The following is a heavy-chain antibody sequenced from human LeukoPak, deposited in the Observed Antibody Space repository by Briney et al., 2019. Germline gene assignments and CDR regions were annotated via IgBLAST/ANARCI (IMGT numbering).Heavy chain of an antibody. CDR1: GFTFSDYY. D-gene: IGHD3-22*01. Sequence: GGSLRLSCAASGFTFSDYYMSWIRQAPGKGLEWVSYISSSSSTIYYADSVKGRFTISRDNAKNSLYLQMNSLRAEDTAVYYCARAKDDSSGYYSYWYFDLWGRGTLVTVSS. CDR3: ARAKDDSSGYYSYWYFDL. J-gene: IGHJ2*01. CDR2: ISSSSSTI. V-gene: IGHV3-11*01.